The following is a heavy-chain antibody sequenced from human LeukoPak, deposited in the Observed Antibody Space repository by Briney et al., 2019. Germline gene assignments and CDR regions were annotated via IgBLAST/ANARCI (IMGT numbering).Heavy chain of an antibody. D-gene: IGHD2-21*02. CDR1: GDSISDYY. J-gene: IGHJ3*02. Sequence: SETLSLTCSVSGDSISDYYWTWIRQPPGRGLEWIGYIYFSGDSNHNPSLKNRITISVDSSKNQFFLQLRSVTAADTAVYYCARVRPVVTGAFDIWGQGTMVTVSS. V-gene: IGHV4-59*08. CDR2: IYFSGDS. CDR3: ARVRPVVTGAFDI.